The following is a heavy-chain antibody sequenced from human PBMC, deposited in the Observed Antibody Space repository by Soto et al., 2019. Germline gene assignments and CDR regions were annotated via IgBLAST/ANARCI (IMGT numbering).Heavy chain of an antibody. CDR2: ISVGGSST. CDR1: GFTFNHYA. Sequence: PGGSLRLSGAASGFTFNHYAMTWVRQATGKGLESISGISVGGSSTYYADSVKGRFTMTRDTSKNTLYLRMYSLRAEDTVVYYCAKSSLSGQGDWFDPGGQGTLVTVSS. V-gene: IGHV3-23*01. CDR3: AKSSLSGQGDWFDP. D-gene: IGHD2-15*01. J-gene: IGHJ5*02.